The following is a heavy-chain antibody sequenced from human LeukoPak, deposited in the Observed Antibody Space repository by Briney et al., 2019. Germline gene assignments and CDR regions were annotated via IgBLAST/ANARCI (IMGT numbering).Heavy chain of an antibody. V-gene: IGHV4-59*08. CDR2: IYYSGSP. CDR1: GGSISSYY. Sequence: KPSETLSLTCTVSGGSISSYYWSWIRQPPGKGLEWIGYIYYSGSPNYHPSLKSRVTISVDTSKNQFSLKLSSVTAADTAVYYCARQRIHWFDPWGQGTLVTVSS. CDR3: ARQRIHWFDP. J-gene: IGHJ5*02.